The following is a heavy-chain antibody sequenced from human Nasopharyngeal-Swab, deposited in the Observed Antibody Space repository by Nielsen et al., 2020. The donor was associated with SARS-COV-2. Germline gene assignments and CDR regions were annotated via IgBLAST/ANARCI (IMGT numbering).Heavy chain of an antibody. V-gene: IGHV3-33*01. CDR3: ARVPGDTAMASDY. D-gene: IGHD5-18*01. CDR2: IWYDGSNK. Sequence: VCQAPGKGLEWVAVIWYDGSNKYYADSVKGRFTISRDNSKNTLYLQMNSLRAEDTAVYYCARVPGDTAMASDYWGQGTLVTVSS. J-gene: IGHJ4*02.